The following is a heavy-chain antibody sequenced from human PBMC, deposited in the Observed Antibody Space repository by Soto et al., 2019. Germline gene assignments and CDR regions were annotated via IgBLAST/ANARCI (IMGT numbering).Heavy chain of an antibody. Sequence: ASVKVSCKASGYTFTSYGISWVRQAPGQGFEWMGWISAYNGNTNYAQKLQGRVTMTTDTSTSTAYMELRSLRSDDKAVYYCARGSIYFDWLRVTRGENWFDPWGQGTLVT. D-gene: IGHD3-9*01. V-gene: IGHV1-18*01. CDR1: GYTFTSYG. CDR2: ISAYNGNT. J-gene: IGHJ5*02. CDR3: ARGSIYFDWLRVTRGENWFDP.